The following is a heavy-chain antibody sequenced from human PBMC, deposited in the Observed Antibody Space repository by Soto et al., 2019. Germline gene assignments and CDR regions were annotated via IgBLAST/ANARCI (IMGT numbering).Heavy chain of an antibody. V-gene: IGHV4-34*01. CDR1: GGSFSGYY. J-gene: IGHJ6*02. CDR3: ARGSMATIVLRDYYYCGMDL. D-gene: IGHD5-12*01. Sequence: SETLSLTCAVYGGSFSGYYRSWIRQPPGKGLEWIGEINHSGSTNYNPSLKSRVTISVETSKNQFSLKLSSVTAADTAVYYCARGSMATIVLRDYYYCGMDLRGQGTTVTV. CDR2: INHSGST.